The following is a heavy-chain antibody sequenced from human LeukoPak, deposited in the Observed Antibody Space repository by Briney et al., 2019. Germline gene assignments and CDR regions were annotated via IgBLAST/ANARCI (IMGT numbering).Heavy chain of an antibody. D-gene: IGHD6-19*01. CDR2: IKQDGSEK. CDR3: ARAPRSSGRGCYFPH. J-gene: IGHJ1*01. V-gene: IGHV3-7*01. CDR1: GFTFSSYW. Sequence: GGSLRLSCAASGFTFSSYWMSWVRQAPGKGLEWVANIKQDGSEKYYVDSVKGRFTISRDNAKNSLYLQMNSLRAEDTAVYYCARAPRSSGRGCYFPHWGQGTLVTVSS.